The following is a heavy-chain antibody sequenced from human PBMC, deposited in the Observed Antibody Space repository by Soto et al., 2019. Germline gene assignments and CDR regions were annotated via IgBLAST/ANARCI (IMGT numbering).Heavy chain of an antibody. CDR2: IWYDGSNK. Sequence: HPGGSLRLSCAASGFTFSSYGMHWVRQAPGKGLEWVAVIWYDGSNKYYADSVKGRFTISRDNSKNTLYLQMNSLRAEDTAVYYCARTQARLNTYYYDSSPDYWGQGTLVTVSS. D-gene: IGHD3-22*01. V-gene: IGHV3-33*08. J-gene: IGHJ4*02. CDR3: ARTQARLNTYYYDSSPDY. CDR1: GFTFSSYG.